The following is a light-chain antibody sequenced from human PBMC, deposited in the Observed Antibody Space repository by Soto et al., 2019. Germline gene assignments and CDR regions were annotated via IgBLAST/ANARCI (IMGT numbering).Light chain of an antibody. CDR2: YDD. CDR3: AAWDDSLNAWV. J-gene: IGLJ3*02. V-gene: IGLV1-36*01. CDR1: SSNIGNNA. Sequence: QPVLTQPPSVSEAPRQRVTISCSGSSSNIGNNAVNWYQQLPGKAPKLLIFYDDQLPSGVSDRFSGSKSGTSASLAISGLQSEDEADYYCAAWDDSLNAWVFGGGTKVTVL.